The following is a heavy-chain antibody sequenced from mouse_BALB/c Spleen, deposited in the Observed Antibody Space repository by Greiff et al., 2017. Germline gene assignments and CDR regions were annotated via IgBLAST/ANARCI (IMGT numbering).Heavy chain of an antibody. V-gene: IGHV5-4*02. J-gene: IGHJ4*01. Sequence: EVQGVESGGGLVKPGGSLKLSCAASGFTFSDYYMYWVRQTPEKRLEWVATISDGGSYTYYPDSVKGRFTISRDNAKNNLYLQMSSLKSEDTAMYYCARDRDGNYEAYAMDYWGQGTSVTVSS. CDR3: ARDRDGNYEAYAMDY. CDR1: GFTFSDYY. D-gene: IGHD2-1*01. CDR2: ISDGGSYT.